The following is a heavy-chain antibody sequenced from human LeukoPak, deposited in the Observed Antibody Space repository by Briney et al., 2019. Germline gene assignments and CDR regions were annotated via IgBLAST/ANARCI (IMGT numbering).Heavy chain of an antibody. J-gene: IGHJ6*03. V-gene: IGHV4-34*01. CDR1: VGSFSGYY. CDR2: IDHSGST. Sequence: SEALSLTCAVYVGSFSGYYWSWIRQPPGKGLEWIGEIDHSGSTNYNSSLKSRVTISVDTSKNQFSLKLSSVTAADTAVDYCARGYYGSGSHCCHMDVWGKGPRSPSP. D-gene: IGHD3-10*01. CDR3: ARGYYGSGSHCCHMDV.